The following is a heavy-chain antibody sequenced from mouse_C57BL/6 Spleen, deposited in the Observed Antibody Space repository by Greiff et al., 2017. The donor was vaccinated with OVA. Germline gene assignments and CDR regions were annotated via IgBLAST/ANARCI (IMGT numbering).Heavy chain of an antibody. D-gene: IGHD2-4*01. CDR2: IYPGSGST. J-gene: IGHJ2*01. V-gene: IGHV1-55*01. Sequence: QVQLQQSGAELVKPGASVKMSCKASGYTFTSYWITWVKQRPGQGLEWIGDIYPGSGSTNYNEKFKSKATLTVDTSSSTAYMQLSSLTSEDSAVYYCARGDYYDYDGYFDYWGQGTTLTVSS. CDR3: ARGDYYDYDGYFDY. CDR1: GYTFTSYW.